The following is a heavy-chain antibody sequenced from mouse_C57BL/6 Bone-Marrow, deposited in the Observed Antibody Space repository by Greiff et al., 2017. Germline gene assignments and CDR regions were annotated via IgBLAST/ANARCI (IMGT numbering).Heavy chain of an antibody. CDR3: ARIYYDYDEGYFDV. Sequence: EVQLVESGGGLVQPGGSLKLSCAASGFTFSDYGMAWVRQAPRKGPEWVAFISTLAYSIYYADTVTGRFTISRENAKNTLYLEMSSLRSEDTAMYYCARIYYDYDEGYFDVWGTGTTVTVSS. J-gene: IGHJ1*03. CDR2: ISTLAYSI. CDR1: GFTFSDYG. D-gene: IGHD2-4*01. V-gene: IGHV5-15*01.